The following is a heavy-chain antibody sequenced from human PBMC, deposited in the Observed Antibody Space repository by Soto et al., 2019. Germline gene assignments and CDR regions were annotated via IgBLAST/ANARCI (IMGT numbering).Heavy chain of an antibody. CDR1: RFTFSSYW. J-gene: IGHJ4*02. V-gene: IGHV3-7*01. CDR3: ARDQSYGSGSSVY. Sequence: PGGSLRLSCAASRFTFSSYWMSWVRQAPGKGLEWVANIKQDGSERYYVDSVKGRFTISRDNAKNSLYLQMNSLRAEDTAVYYCARDQSYGSGSSVYWGQGTLVTVSS. D-gene: IGHD3-10*01. CDR2: IKQDGSER.